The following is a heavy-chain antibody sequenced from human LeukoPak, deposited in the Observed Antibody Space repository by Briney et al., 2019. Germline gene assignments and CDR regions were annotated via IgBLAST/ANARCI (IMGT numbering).Heavy chain of an antibody. CDR3: ARRATSGSPYYLDY. V-gene: IGHV4-59*01. D-gene: IGHD3-10*01. CDR1: GGSISGYY. Sequence: SGTLSLTCAVSGGSISGYYWTWIRLPPGKGLEWIGYMYYSGSTNYNPSLKSRVTMSVDTPKNQFSLKLSSVTAADTAVYYCARRATSGSPYYLDYWGQGTLVTVSS. J-gene: IGHJ4*02. CDR2: MYYSGST.